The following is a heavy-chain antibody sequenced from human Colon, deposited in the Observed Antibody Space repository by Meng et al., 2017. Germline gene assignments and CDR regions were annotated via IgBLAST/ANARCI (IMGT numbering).Heavy chain of an antibody. CDR3: ARDKGIVAAGARWFDP. J-gene: IGHJ5*02. V-gene: IGHV4-4*07. D-gene: IGHD2-15*01. CDR2: IHTSGST. Sequence: LRASGPGMGKPSETLSLTCTVSGDSIGSYYWSWIRQTAGKGLEWIGRIHTSGSTTYNPSLKSRVTMSVDTSKNQVSLKLTSVTAADTAVYYCARDKGIVAAGARWFDPWGQGTLVTVSS. CDR1: GDSIGSYY.